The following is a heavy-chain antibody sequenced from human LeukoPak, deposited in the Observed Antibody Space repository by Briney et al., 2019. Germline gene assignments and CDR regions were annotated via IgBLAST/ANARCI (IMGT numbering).Heavy chain of an antibody. CDR2: ISSYNGKT. CDR3: ARNYDSSKDGNDY. CDR1: GCRFTSYS. V-gene: IGHV1-18*01. Sequence: GASVKVSCKASGCRFTSYSISWVRQVPGQGLEWVGWISSYNGKTNYGKNVQGRVTMTTDTSTSTAYMELRSLRSDDTAIYYCARNYDSSKDGNDYWGQGTLVTVSS. J-gene: IGHJ4*02. D-gene: IGHD3-22*01.